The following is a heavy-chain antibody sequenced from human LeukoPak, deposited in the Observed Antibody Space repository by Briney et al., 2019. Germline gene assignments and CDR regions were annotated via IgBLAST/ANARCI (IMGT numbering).Heavy chain of an antibody. Sequence: GGSLRLSCEGSGFTFSTNAMSWVRQAPGKGLEWVSGISGGGSSTYYADSVKGRFTISRDNSKNTLYLQMNGLRVEDTAIYYYAKAKGTTSSRGFDYWGQGNLVTVSS. CDR1: GFTFSTNA. J-gene: IGHJ4*02. D-gene: IGHD6-6*01. V-gene: IGHV3-23*01. CDR2: ISGGGSST. CDR3: AKAKGTTSSRGFDY.